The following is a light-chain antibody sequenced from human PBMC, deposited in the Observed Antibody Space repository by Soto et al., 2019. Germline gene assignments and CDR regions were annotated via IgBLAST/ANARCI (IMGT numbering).Light chain of an antibody. CDR1: QSVSDNY. J-gene: IGKJ1*01. CDR3: QQYDRSPWT. V-gene: IGKV3-20*01. CDR2: GAS. Sequence: EMVVTQSPGTLSLSPGERVTLFCRASQSVSDNYLAWYQQKPGQAPRLLIYGASNRATGIPDRFTGAGSGTDFTLTISRLEPEDFAVYYCQQYDRSPWTFGQGTKVEIK.